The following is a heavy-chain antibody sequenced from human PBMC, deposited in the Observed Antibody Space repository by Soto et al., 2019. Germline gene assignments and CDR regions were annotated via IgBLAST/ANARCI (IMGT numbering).Heavy chain of an antibody. J-gene: IGHJ4*02. Sequence: SETLSLTCTVSGGSISSSSYYWGWIRQPPGKGLEWIGSIYYSGSTYYNPSLKSRVTISVDTSKNQFSLKLSSVTAADTAVYYCARHPTPRHYVHYYFDYWGQGTLVTVSS. CDR2: IYYSGST. CDR3: ARHPTPRHYVHYYFDY. D-gene: IGHD2-15*01. CDR1: GGSISSSSYY. V-gene: IGHV4-39*01.